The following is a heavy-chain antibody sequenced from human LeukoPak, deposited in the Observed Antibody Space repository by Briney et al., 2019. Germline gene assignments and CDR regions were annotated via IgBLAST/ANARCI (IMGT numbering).Heavy chain of an antibody. J-gene: IGHJ4*02. CDR3: ARDPTYYLRYGHFGS. D-gene: IGHD4-17*01. V-gene: IGHV3-48*01. CDR1: GVTVSSNY. CDR2: ISSSSSTI. Sequence: PGGSLRLSCAASGVTVSSNYISWVRQAPGKGLEWVSYISSSSSTIYYADSVKGRFTISRDNAKNSLYLQMYNLRAEDTGVYFCARDPTYYLRYGHFGSWGQGILVTVSS.